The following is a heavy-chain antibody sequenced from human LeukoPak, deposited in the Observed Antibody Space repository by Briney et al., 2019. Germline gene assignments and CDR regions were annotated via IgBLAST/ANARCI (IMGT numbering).Heavy chain of an antibody. D-gene: IGHD6-13*01. CDR1: GFTFSSYA. V-gene: IGHV3-23*05. Sequence: GGSLRLSCAASGFTFSSYAMSWVRQAPGKGLEWVSSLYSGSHIFYADSVKGRFTISRDNSKNTLYLQMNSLRAEDTAVYYCAKDMGGIAAQYFDYWGQGTLVTVSS. CDR3: AKDMGGIAAQYFDY. J-gene: IGHJ4*02. CDR2: LYSGSHI.